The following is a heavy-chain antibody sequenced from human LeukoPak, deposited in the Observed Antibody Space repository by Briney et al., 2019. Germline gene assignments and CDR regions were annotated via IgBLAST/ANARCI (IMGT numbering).Heavy chain of an antibody. Sequence: SETLSLTCTVSGGSISSSSYYWGWIRQPPGKGLEWIGSIYYSGSTYYNPSLKSRVTISVDTSKNQFSLKLSSVTAADTAVYYCARDSRSYYYMDVWGKGTTVTISS. CDR2: IYYSGST. J-gene: IGHJ6*03. V-gene: IGHV4-39*02. CDR1: GGSISSSSYY. CDR3: ARDSRSYYYMDV.